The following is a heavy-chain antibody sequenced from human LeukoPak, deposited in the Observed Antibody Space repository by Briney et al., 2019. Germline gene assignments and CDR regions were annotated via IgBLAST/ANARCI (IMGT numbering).Heavy chain of an antibody. CDR3: AKDHDYGGPDY. CDR1: GFTFAAHN. D-gene: IGHD4-23*01. J-gene: IGHJ4*02. CDR2: ITSDGRST. V-gene: IGHV3-64*01. Sequence: GGSLRLSCAASGFTFAAHNMHWVRQAPGKGLQYVAGITSDGRSTFYGSSVKGRFIISRDNSRNTLYLQLGNLRTDDLAVYYCAKDHDYGGPDYWGQGTLVAVSS.